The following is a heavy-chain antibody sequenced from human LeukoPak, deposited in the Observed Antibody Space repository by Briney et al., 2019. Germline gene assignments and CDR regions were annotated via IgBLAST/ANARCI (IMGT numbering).Heavy chain of an antibody. CDR3: ARDGMTVTTVHWFDP. CDR1: GFTFSSYS. V-gene: IGHV3-21*05. J-gene: IGHJ5*02. CDR2: ISSSSSYI. Sequence: GGSLRLSCAASGFTFSSYSMNWVRQAPGKGLEWVSYISSSSSYIYYADSVKGRFTISRDNAKNSLYLQMNSLRAEDTAVYYCARDGMTVTTVHWFDPWGQGTLVTVSS. D-gene: IGHD4-17*01.